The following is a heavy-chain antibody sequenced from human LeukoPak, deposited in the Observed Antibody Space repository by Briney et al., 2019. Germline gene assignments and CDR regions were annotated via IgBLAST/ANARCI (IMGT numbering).Heavy chain of an antibody. Sequence: SETLSLTCTVSGGSISSSSYYWGWIRQPPGKGLEWIGSIYYSGSTYYNPSLKSRVTISVDTSKNQFSLKLSSVTAADTAVYYCARGFSGYYSYSDYWGQGTLVTVSS. J-gene: IGHJ4*02. CDR1: GGSISSSSYY. D-gene: IGHD3-22*01. CDR2: IYYSGST. V-gene: IGHV4-39*07. CDR3: ARGFSGYYSYSDY.